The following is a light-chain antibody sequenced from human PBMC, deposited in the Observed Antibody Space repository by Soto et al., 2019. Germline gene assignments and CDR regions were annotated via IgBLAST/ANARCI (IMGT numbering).Light chain of an antibody. V-gene: IGKV3-11*01. J-gene: IGKJ1*01. Sequence: EIVLTQSQAILSMSPGERATLSCRASQSVSSYFAWYQQKPGQAPRLLIYDASNRATGVPARFSGSGSGTDLTRNISGLEPADFAVYYCQQRRYWPVTFGQGTKVEIQ. CDR1: QSVSSY. CDR3: QQRRYWPVT. CDR2: DAS.